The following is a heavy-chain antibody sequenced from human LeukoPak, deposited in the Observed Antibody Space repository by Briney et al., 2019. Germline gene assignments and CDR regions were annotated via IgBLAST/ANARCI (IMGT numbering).Heavy chain of an antibody. CDR3: ARDVNIAVAGNLDY. CDR1: GGSISSSNW. D-gene: IGHD6-19*01. V-gene: IGHV4-4*02. J-gene: IGHJ4*02. CDR2: IYHSGST. Sequence: PSETLSLTCAVSGGSISSSNWWSWVRQPPGKGLEWIGEIYHSGSTNYNPSLKSRVTISVDKSKNQFSLKLSSVTAADTAVYYCARDVNIAVAGNLDYWGQGTLVTVSS.